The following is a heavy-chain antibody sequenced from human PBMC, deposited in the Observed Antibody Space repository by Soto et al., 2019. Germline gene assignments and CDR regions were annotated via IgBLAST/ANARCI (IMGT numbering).Heavy chain of an antibody. Sequence: ASVKVSCKASGYTFTSYGISWVRQAPGQGLEWMGWISAYNGNTNYAQKLQGRVTMTTDTSTSTANKELRSLRTDDTAVYYCARDRGIAWLVDFDYWGQGTLVTVSS. CDR3: ARDRGIAWLVDFDY. V-gene: IGHV1-18*01. D-gene: IGHD6-19*01. J-gene: IGHJ4*02. CDR2: ISAYNGNT. CDR1: GYTFTSYG.